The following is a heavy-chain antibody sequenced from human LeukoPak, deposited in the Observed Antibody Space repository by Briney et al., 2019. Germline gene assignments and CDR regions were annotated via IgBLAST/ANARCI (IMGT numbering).Heavy chain of an antibody. V-gene: IGHV4-59*01. Sequence: PSETLSLTCTVSGGSISSYYWSWIRQPPGKGLEWIGYIYYSGSTNYNPSLKSRVTISVDTSKNQFSLKLSSVTAADTAVYYCARDLCGYSYGIDYWGQGTLVTVSS. D-gene: IGHD5-18*01. CDR2: IYYSGST. CDR1: GGSISSYY. J-gene: IGHJ4*02. CDR3: ARDLCGYSYGIDY.